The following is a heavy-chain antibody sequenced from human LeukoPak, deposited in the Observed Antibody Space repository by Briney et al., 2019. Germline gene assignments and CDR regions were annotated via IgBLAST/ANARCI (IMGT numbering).Heavy chain of an antibody. Sequence: GGSLRLSCAASGFTFSRYAMHWVRQAPGKGLEWVALMSYDGSNIYYADSVKGRFTTSRDNSKNTLYLQMISLRTEDTAVYYCAEEVGSTYPTFDYWGQGALVTVSS. CDR3: AEEVGSTYPTFDY. D-gene: IGHD1-26*01. V-gene: IGHV3-30*18. J-gene: IGHJ4*02. CDR2: MSYDGSNI. CDR1: GFTFSRYA.